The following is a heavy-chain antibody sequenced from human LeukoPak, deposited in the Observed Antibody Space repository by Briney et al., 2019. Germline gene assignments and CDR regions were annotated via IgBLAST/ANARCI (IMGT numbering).Heavy chain of an antibody. D-gene: IGHD3-10*01. V-gene: IGHV4-39*01. Sequence: SETLSLTCTVSGGSISSSSYYWGWIRQPPGKGLEWIGSIYYSGSTYYNPSLKSRVTISVDTSKNQFSLKLSSVPAADTAVYYCARTMADAFDIWGQGTMVTVSS. CDR1: GGSISSSSYY. CDR3: ARTMADAFDI. CDR2: IYYSGST. J-gene: IGHJ3*02.